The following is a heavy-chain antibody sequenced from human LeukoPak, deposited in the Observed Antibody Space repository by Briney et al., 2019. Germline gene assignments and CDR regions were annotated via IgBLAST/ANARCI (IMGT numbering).Heavy chain of an antibody. CDR2: ISFDGSNK. J-gene: IGHJ4*02. Sequence: PGGSLRLSCAASGFTFNSFGMHWVRQAPGKGLEWVAVISFDGSNKYYADSVRGRFTISRDNSKNTLYLQMNSLRVDDTAMYYCARGSSADKYWGQGTLVAVSS. D-gene: IGHD6-25*01. CDR3: ARGSSADKY. V-gene: IGHV3-30*03. CDR1: GFTFNSFG.